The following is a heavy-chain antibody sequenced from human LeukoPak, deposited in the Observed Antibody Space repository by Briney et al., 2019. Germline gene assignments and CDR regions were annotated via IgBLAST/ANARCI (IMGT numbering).Heavy chain of an antibody. Sequence: GASVKVSCKASGYTFTDYYMHWVRQAPGQGLEWMGWINPNSGGTKYAQKFQGRVTMTRDTSINIAYMELSSLRSEDTAIYYCARDNSVGDNAWWFDPWGQGTLVTVSS. CDR2: INPNSGGT. CDR3: ARDNSVGDNAWWFDP. CDR1: GYTFTDYY. J-gene: IGHJ5*02. D-gene: IGHD1-26*01. V-gene: IGHV1-2*02.